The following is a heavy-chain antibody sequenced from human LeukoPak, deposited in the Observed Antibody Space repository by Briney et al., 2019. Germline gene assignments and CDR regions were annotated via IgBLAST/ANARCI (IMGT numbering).Heavy chain of an antibody. V-gene: IGHV3-74*01. CDR2: LTGDWCVA. D-gene: IGHD6-6*01. Sequence: GRCLRLFYTSSGYTHRHCWMLWAPGVWGRRLVYVSRLTGDWCVAIYADSVQGRFTVSRDNAKNMRYLQTNSLRSEDTAVYFCARYSCSSGGASYYLDYWGHGTLLTVSS. CDR1: GYTHRHCW. CDR3: ARYSCSSGGASYYLDY. J-gene: IGHJ4*01.